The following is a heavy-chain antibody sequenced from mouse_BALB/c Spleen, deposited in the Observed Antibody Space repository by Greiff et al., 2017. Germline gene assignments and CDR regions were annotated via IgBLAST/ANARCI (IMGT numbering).Heavy chain of an antibody. Sequence: EVQGVESGGGLVQPGGSLKLSCAASGFTFSSYGMSWVRQTPDKRLELVATINSNGGSTYYPDSVKGRFTISRDNAKNTLYLQMSSLKSEDTAMYYCARGILLRLRRYFDVWGAGTTVTVSS. CDR1: GFTFSSYG. J-gene: IGHJ1*01. CDR2: INSNGGST. D-gene: IGHD1-2*01. CDR3: ARGILLRLRRYFDV. V-gene: IGHV5-6-3*01.